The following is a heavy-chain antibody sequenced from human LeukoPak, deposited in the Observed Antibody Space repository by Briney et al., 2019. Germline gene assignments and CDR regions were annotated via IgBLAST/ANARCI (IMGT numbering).Heavy chain of an antibody. J-gene: IGHJ6*02. D-gene: IGHD6-19*01. V-gene: IGHV4-59*01. CDR1: GGSISSYY. Sequence: SETLSLTCTASGGSISSYYWSWIRQPPGKGLEWIGYIYYSGSTNYNPSLKSRVTISVDTPKNQFSLKLSSVTAADTAVYYCARDAPYSSGWYEDYYYYGMDVWGQGTTVTVSS. CDR3: ARDAPYSSGWYEDYYYYGMDV. CDR2: IYYSGST.